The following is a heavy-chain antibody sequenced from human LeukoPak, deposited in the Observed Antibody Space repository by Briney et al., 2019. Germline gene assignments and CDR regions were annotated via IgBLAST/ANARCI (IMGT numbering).Heavy chain of an antibody. J-gene: IGHJ4*02. D-gene: IGHD3-10*01. V-gene: IGHV4-61*02. CDR1: GGSISSGNYY. Sequence: SETLSLTCTVSGGSISSGNYYWSWIRQPAGKGLEWIGRIYTSGSTNYNPSLKSRVTISVDTSKNQFSLKLSSVTAADTAVYYCARDRYGSGSYYNGNYFDYWGQGTLVTVSS. CDR2: IYTSGST. CDR3: ARDRYGSGSYYNGNYFDY.